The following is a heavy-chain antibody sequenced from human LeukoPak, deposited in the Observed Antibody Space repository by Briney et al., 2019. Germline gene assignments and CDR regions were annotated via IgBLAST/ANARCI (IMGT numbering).Heavy chain of an antibody. J-gene: IGHJ4*02. CDR2: ISSSGSII. D-gene: IGHD3-16*01. CDR3: GRDYEERTTDY. V-gene: IGHV3-48*04. Sequence: QPGGSLRLSCAASGFTFSTYSMNWVRQAPGKGLEWVSYISSSGSIINYAESVRGRFTISRDNAKNLLYLQMNSLRAEDTAVYYCGRDYEERTTDYWGQGTLVTVSS. CDR1: GFTFSTYS.